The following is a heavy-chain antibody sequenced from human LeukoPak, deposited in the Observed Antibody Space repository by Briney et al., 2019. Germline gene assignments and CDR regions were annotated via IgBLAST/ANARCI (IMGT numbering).Heavy chain of an antibody. V-gene: IGHV4-34*01. CDR1: GGSFSDYF. J-gene: IGHJ4*02. CDR2: ISHSGST. Sequence: SETLSLTCAVYGGSFSDYFWSWNRQPPGKGLEWIGEISHSGSTTYNPSLRSRVTISGDTSKKQFSLKLSSVTAADTAVYYCVTYYYGSSAPKRNYWGQGILVTVSS. D-gene: IGHD3-22*01. CDR3: VTYYYGSSAPKRNY.